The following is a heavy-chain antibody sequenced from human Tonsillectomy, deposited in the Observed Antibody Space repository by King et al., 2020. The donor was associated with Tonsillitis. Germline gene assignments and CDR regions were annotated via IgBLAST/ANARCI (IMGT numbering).Heavy chain of an antibody. CDR2: TYNGDST. V-gene: IGHV3-53*01. Sequence: VQLVESGGGLIQPGGSLRLSCAASGFTVSSNYMSMNWVRQAPGKGLEWVSVTYNGDSTYYADSVKGRFTVSRDNSKNTQYLQMNSLRAEETAVYYCARGRSGYDLLSGVEYHYGMDVWGQGPTVTVSS. J-gene: IGHJ6*02. CDR3: ARGRSGYDLLSGVEYHYGMDV. D-gene: IGHD5-12*01. CDR1: GFTVSSNY.